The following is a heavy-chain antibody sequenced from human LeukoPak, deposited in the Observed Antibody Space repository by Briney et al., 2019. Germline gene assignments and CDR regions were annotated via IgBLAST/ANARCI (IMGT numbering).Heavy chain of an antibody. CDR2: INHSGST. Sequence: SGTLSLTCAVYGGSFSGYYWSWIRQPPGKGLEWIGEINHSGSTNYNPSLKSRVTISVDTSKNQFSLKLSSVTAADTAVYYCARGPLWWSGQNWFDPWGQGTLVTVSS. CDR1: GGSFSGYY. CDR3: ARGPLWWSGQNWFDP. J-gene: IGHJ5*02. D-gene: IGHD3-3*01. V-gene: IGHV4-34*01.